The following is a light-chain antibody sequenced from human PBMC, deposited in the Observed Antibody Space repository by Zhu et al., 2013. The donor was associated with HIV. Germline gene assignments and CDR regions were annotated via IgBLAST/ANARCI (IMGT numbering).Light chain of an antibody. V-gene: IGKV3-20*01. CDR2: HTS. CDR3: QQYGNSPQT. Sequence: EIVLTQSPGTLSLSPGERATLSCRASQSVASSYLAWYQQKPGQAPRLLIYHTSGRATGVPDRFSGSGSGTDFTLTISRLEPEDFAVYYCQQYGNSPQTFGQGTKVEIK. J-gene: IGKJ1*01. CDR1: QSVASSY.